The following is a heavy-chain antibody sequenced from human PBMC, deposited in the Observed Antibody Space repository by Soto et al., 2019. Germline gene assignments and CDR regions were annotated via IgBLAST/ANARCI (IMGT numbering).Heavy chain of an antibody. CDR1: GGAFSGYY. CDR2: IYYSGST. J-gene: IGHJ6*02. D-gene: IGHD2-2*01. Sequence: SETLSLTCAVYGGAFSGYYWGWIRQPPGKGLEWIGNIYYSGSTYYNPSLNSRVTVSVDTSKNQFSLKVTSVTAADTAVYYCARLHGYCISSSCHGHYAMDVWGQGTTVTVSS. CDR3: ARLHGYCISSSCHGHYAMDV. V-gene: IGHV4-34*01.